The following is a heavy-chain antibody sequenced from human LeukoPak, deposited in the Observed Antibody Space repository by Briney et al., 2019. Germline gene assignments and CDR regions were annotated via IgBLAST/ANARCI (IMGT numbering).Heavy chain of an antibody. CDR2: ISDSGGST. CDR1: GFTFSISA. Sequence: GGSLRLSCAASGFTFSISAMSWVRQAPGKGLEWVSGISDSGGSTFYADSVKGRFTISRDNSKNTLYLQMNSLRAEDTAVYYCAKADTAISDYYYYMDVWGKGTTVTISS. J-gene: IGHJ6*03. D-gene: IGHD5-18*01. V-gene: IGHV3-23*01. CDR3: AKADTAISDYYYYMDV.